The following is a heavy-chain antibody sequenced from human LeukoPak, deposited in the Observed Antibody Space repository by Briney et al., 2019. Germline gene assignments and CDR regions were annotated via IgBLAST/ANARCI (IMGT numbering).Heavy chain of an antibody. CDR1: GFTFSSYS. D-gene: IGHD5-24*01. V-gene: IGHV3-48*02. Sequence: GGSLRLSCAASGFTFSSYSMNWVRQAPGRGLEWVSYITSSGSGIYYADSVKGRFTISRDNAKNSVFLQMHSLRDEDTAVYYCARADGDYWGQGTLVSVSS. J-gene: IGHJ4*02. CDR3: ARADGDY. CDR2: ITSSGSGI.